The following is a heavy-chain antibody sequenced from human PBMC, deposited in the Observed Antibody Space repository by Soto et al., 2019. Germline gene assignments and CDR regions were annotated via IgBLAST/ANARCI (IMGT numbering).Heavy chain of an antibody. CDR2: IGTAGDP. D-gene: IGHD2-2*01. V-gene: IGHV3-13*05. J-gene: IGHJ6*02. CDR1: GFTFSSYD. CDR3: ARGVGYCSSTSCPTYGIDV. Sequence: LRLSCAASGFTFSSYDMHWVRQATGKGLEWVSAIGTAGDPYYPGSVKGRFTISRENAKNSLYLQMNSLRAGDTAVYYCARGVGYCSSTSCPTYGIDVWGQGPTVTVYS.